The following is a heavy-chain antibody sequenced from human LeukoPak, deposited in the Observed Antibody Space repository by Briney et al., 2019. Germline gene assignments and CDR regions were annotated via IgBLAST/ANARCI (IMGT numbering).Heavy chain of an antibody. CDR1: GYPFTAFS. J-gene: IGHJ4*02. V-gene: IGHV1-46*01. CDR2: INPGIFTT. D-gene: IGHD3-16*01. CDR3: ARDWAHGSFDL. Sequence: ASVKVSCKALGYPFTAFSLHWVRQSPGQGPEWMAIINPGIFTTTYAQKLQDRITVTSDTSTATVYMDLRSLRLEDTAVYFCARDWAHGSFDLWGQGTLVTVSS.